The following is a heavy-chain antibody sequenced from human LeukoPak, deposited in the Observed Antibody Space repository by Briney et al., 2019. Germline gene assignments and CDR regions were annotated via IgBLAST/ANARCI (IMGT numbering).Heavy chain of an antibody. J-gene: IGHJ4*02. CDR3: ARVTGYVMEDYFDY. CDR2: FYTSGST. CDR1: GASISGYY. Sequence: QPSETPSLTCSVSGASISGYYWSWIRQPAGKGLEWIGRFYTSGSTNYNPSLKSRATISVDTSKNQFSLRLSSVTAADTAVYYCARVTGYVMEDYFDYWGQGTLVTVSS. D-gene: IGHD6-13*01. V-gene: IGHV4-4*07.